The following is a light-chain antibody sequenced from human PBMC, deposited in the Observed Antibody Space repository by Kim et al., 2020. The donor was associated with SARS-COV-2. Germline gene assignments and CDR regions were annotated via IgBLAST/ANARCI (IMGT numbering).Light chain of an antibody. V-gene: IGKV1-12*01. Sequence: ASVGDRVTISGRASQDISNWLAWYQQKPGKAPQLLIYAASSLQSGVPSRFSGSGSGTDFTLTISSLQPEDFATYYCQQANTFPITFGQGTRLEIK. CDR1: QDISNW. CDR2: AAS. J-gene: IGKJ5*01. CDR3: QQANTFPIT.